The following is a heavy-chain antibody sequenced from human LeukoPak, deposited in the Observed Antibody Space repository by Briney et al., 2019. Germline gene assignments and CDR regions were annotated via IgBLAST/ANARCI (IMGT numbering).Heavy chain of an antibody. Sequence: SGTLSLTCTVSGGSISSSNWWSWVRQPPGKGLEWIGEIYYSGNTNYNPSLKSRVAISVDKSKNQFSLNLNSVTAADTAVYYCARTVSGAFNLWGQGRLVTVSS. V-gene: IGHV4-4*02. CDR3: ARTVSGAFNL. CDR2: IYYSGNT. CDR1: GGSISSSNW. D-gene: IGHD4-17*01. J-gene: IGHJ3*01.